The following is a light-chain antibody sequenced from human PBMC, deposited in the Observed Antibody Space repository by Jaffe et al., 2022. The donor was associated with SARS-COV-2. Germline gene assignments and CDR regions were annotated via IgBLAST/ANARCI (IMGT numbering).Light chain of an antibody. CDR2: AAS. J-gene: IGKJ2*01. V-gene: IGKV1-12*01. Sequence: DIQMTQSPSSVSASVGDRVTITCRASQDISSWLAWYQQKPGKAPKLLIYAASSLQSGVPSRFSGSGSGTDFILTISSLQPEDFATYYCQQANTFPYTFGQGTNLEIK. CDR3: QQANTFPYT. CDR1: QDISSW.